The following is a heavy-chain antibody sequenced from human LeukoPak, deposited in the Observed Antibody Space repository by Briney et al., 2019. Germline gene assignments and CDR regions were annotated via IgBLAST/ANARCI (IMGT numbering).Heavy chain of an antibody. Sequence: KTGGSLRLSCAASGFTVSSNYMSWVRQAPGKGLEWVSVIYSGGSSYYTVSVKGRFTISRDNSKNTVYLQMNSLRVEDTAVYYCARGMGGYGGYGYWGQGTLVTVSS. D-gene: IGHD5-12*01. CDR3: ARGMGGYGGYGY. CDR1: GFTVSSNY. J-gene: IGHJ4*02. V-gene: IGHV3-66*01. CDR2: IYSGGSS.